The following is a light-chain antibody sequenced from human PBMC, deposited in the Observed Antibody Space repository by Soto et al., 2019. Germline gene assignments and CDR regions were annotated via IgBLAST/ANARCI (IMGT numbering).Light chain of an antibody. CDR2: EGS. V-gene: IGLV2-23*01. Sequence: QSALTQPASVSGSPGQSITISCTGTSSDVGSSNLVSWYQQHPSKAPKLIIYEGSRRPSGVSGRFSGSKSGNTASLTISGLQAEDEADYYCCSFAGSSTFYVFGTGTKVTVL. J-gene: IGLJ1*01. CDR1: SSDVGSSNL. CDR3: CSFAGSSTFYV.